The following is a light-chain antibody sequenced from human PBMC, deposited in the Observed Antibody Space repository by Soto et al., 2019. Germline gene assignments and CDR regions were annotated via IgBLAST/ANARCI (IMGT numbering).Light chain of an antibody. CDR2: DAS. Sequence: EIVLTQSPATLSLSPGERATLSCRASQSVSSYLAWYQQKPGQAPRLLIHDASNRATGIPARFSGSGSGTDFTLTISSLEPEDFALYYCQQRSTWPLTFGGGTKVEIK. CDR3: QQRSTWPLT. V-gene: IGKV3-11*01. J-gene: IGKJ4*01. CDR1: QSVSSY.